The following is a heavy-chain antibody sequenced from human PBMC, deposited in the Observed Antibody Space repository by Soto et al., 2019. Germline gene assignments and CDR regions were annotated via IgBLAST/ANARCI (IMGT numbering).Heavy chain of an antibody. CDR2: IIPILGIA. J-gene: IGHJ3*02. CDR3: ARLTGTSETASSFGI. CDR1: GGTFSSYA. D-gene: IGHD1-7*01. Sequence: SVKVSCKASGGTFSSYAISWVRQAPGQGLEWMGGIIPILGIANYAQKFQGRVTITADKSTSTAYMELSSLRSEDTAVYYCARLTGTSETASSFGIWGQGTMVTVSS. V-gene: IGHV1-69*10.